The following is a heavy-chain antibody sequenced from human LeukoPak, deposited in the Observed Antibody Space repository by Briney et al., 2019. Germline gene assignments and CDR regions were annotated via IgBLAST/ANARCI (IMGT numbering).Heavy chain of an antibody. CDR3: ARGRGRFLEWLLTDY. CDR1: GFTFSSYA. J-gene: IGHJ4*02. CDR2: ISYDGSNK. Sequence: PGGSLRFSCAASGFTFSSYAMHWVRQAPGKGLEWVAVISYDGSNKYYADSVKGRFTISRDNSKNTLYLQMNSLRAEDTAVYYCARGRGRFLEWLLTDYWGQGTLVTVSS. V-gene: IGHV3-30-3*01. D-gene: IGHD3-3*01.